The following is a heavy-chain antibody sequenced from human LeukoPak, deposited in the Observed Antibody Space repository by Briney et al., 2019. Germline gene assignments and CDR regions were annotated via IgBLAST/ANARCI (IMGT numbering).Heavy chain of an antibody. Sequence: GGSLRLSCAASGFTFDDYAMHWVRQAPGKGLEWVALISGGGGSTYYAESVKGRFTISRDNNKNSLYLQLNSLRTEDTAFYYCAKDLGPRGAAWFDPWDQGTLVTVSS. J-gene: IGHJ5*02. D-gene: IGHD4/OR15-4a*01. CDR3: AKDLGPRGAAWFDP. V-gene: IGHV3-43*02. CDR1: GFTFDDYA. CDR2: ISGGGGST.